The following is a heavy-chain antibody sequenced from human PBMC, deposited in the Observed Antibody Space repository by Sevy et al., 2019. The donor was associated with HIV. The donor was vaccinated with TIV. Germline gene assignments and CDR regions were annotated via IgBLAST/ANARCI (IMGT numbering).Heavy chain of an antibody. Sequence: GGSLRLSCAASGFPFSSHWMTWVRQAPGKGLDWVASIKQDGSEMYYVDSVKGHFTISRDNAKNSVYLQMNSLRVEDTAMYYCTTGHQELGMRGQGTLVTVSS. CDR1: GFPFSSHW. CDR3: TTGHQELGM. V-gene: IGHV3-7*01. D-gene: IGHD6-13*01. J-gene: IGHJ4*02. CDR2: IKQDGSEM.